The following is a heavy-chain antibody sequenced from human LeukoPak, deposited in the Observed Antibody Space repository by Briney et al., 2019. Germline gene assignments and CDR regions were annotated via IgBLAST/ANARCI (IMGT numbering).Heavy chain of an antibody. CDR3: ARTNPEDYSSSLYYFDY. J-gene: IGHJ4*02. CDR1: GFTFSSYW. V-gene: IGHV3-74*01. D-gene: IGHD6-6*01. Sequence: PGGSLRLSCAASGFTFSSYWMHWVRQAPGKGLVWVSRINSDGSSISYADSVKGRFTISRDNAKNTLYLQMNSLRAEDTAVYYCARTNPEDYSSSLYYFDYWGQGTLVTVSS. CDR2: INSDGSSI.